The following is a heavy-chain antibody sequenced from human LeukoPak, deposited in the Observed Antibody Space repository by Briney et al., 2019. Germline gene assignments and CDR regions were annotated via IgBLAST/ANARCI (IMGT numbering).Heavy chain of an antibody. CDR2: IRYDGSNK. Sequence: GGSLRLSCAASGFTFSNYGMHWVRQAPGKGLEWVAFIRYDGSNKYYADSVKGRFTISRDNSKNTLYLQMNSLRAEDTAVYYCAKVGIQANPQRAFDYWGQGTLVTVSS. D-gene: IGHD6-25*01. J-gene: IGHJ4*02. V-gene: IGHV3-30*02. CDR3: AKVGIQANPQRAFDY. CDR1: GFTFSNYG.